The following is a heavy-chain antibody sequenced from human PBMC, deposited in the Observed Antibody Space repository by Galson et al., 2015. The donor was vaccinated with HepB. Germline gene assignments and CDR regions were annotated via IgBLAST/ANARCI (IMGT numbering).Heavy chain of an antibody. CDR2: IDSSTTYI. CDR3: ARVGNDYDSSAYPFDY. V-gene: IGHV3-21*01. D-gene: IGHD3-22*01. J-gene: IGHJ4*02. Sequence: SLRLSCAASGFTFSNYAMNWVRQAPGTGLEWVASIDSSTTYIFYADSVRGRFTISRDNAKNSLYLQMNSLRAEGTAVYYCARVGNDYDSSAYPFDYWGQGTLVTVSS. CDR1: GFTFSNYA.